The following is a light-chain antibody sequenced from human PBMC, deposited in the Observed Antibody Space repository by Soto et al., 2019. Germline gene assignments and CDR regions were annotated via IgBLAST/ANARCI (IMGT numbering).Light chain of an antibody. V-gene: IGKV1D-12*01. J-gene: IGKJ3*01. CDR3: QQAYSFPPP. Sequence: DIQMTQSPSSVSASVGDRVTITCRASQSISSWLVWYQQKPGKAPNLLIYAASSLQSGVPSRFSGSGSETDFTLTITSLQPEDFATYYCQQAYSFPPPFGPGTKVDIK. CDR1: QSISSW. CDR2: AAS.